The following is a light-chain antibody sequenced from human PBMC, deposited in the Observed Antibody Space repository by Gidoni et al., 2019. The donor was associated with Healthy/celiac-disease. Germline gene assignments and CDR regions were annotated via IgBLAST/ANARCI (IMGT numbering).Light chain of an antibody. Sequence: EILLTQSPSTLSLSPGERATLSCRVSQSVSSYLAWYQQKPGQAPRLLIYDAYNRATGIPARFSGSGSGTDFALTISRLETEDFAVYYCQQRSNWPPTCGQESKVQIQ. CDR2: DAY. J-gene: IGKJ1*01. V-gene: IGKV3-11*01. CDR3: QQRSNWPPT. CDR1: QSVSSY.